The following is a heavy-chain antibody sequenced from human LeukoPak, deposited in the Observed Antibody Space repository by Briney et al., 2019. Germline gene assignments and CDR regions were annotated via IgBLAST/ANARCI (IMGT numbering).Heavy chain of an antibody. V-gene: IGHV3-21*01. D-gene: IGHD6-19*01. CDR3: ARVADGWYGYYYYYMDV. Sequence: GGSLRLSCAASGFTFSSYSMNWVRQAPGKGLEWVSSISSSSSYIYYADSVKGRFTISRDNAKNSLYPQMNSLRAEDTAVYYCARVADGWYGYYYYYMDVWGKGTTVTVSS. J-gene: IGHJ6*03. CDR2: ISSSSSYI. CDR1: GFTFSSYS.